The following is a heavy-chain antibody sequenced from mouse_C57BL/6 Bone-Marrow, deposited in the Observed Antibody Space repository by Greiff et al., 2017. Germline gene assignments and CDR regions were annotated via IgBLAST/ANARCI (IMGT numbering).Heavy chain of an antibody. J-gene: IGHJ2*01. CDR2: LDPSDSDT. Sequence: VQLQQPGAELVRPGSSVKLSCKASGYTFTSYWMNWVKQRPIQGLEWIGNLDPSDSDTSYNQKFKDQATLTVVKSSSTAYMQLSSLTADNSAFYYGALERGDYWGQGTTRTVSS. CDR3: ALERGDY. CDR1: GYTFTSYW. V-gene: IGHV1-52*01.